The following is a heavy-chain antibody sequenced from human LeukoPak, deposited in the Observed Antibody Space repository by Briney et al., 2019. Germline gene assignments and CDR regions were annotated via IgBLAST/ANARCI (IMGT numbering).Heavy chain of an antibody. J-gene: IGHJ6*03. CDR3: ARAIRGAGYDYVWGSYRDTYYYYMDV. V-gene: IGHV3-9*01. D-gene: IGHD3-16*02. CDR1: GFTFDDYA. Sequence: PGRSLRLSCAASGFTFDDYAMHWVRQAPGKGLEWVSGISWNSGSIGYADSVKGRFTISRDNAKNSLYLQMNSLRAEDTAVYYCARAIRGAGYDYVWGSYRDTYYYYMDVWGKGTTVTVSS. CDR2: ISWNSGSI.